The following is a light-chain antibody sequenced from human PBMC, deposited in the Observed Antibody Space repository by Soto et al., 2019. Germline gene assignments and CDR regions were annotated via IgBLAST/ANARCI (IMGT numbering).Light chain of an antibody. CDR2: AAS. CDR1: QGISNS. Sequence: DIQMTQSPSSLSASVGDRVTITCRASQGISNSLAWYRQRPGKGPKVLIYAASTLQSGVPSRFSGSGSGTDFTLNSSSLQPEDVATYYWQNYDIAQWTFGQGTKVEI. CDR3: QNYDIAQWT. J-gene: IGKJ1*01. V-gene: IGKV1-27*01.